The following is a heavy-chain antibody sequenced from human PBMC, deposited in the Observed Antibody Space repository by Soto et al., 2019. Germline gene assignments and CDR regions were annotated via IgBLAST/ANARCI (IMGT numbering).Heavy chain of an antibody. D-gene: IGHD6-13*01. CDR2: IYYSGST. V-gene: IGHV4-59*01. CDR1: GGSISSYD. Sequence: SETLSLTCTVSGGSISSYDWSWIRQPPGKGLGWIGYIYYSGSTNYNPSLKSRVTISVDTSKNQFSLKLSSVTAADTAVYYCARGFLAAAGTNAFDIWGQGTMVTVSS. CDR3: ARGFLAAAGTNAFDI. J-gene: IGHJ3*02.